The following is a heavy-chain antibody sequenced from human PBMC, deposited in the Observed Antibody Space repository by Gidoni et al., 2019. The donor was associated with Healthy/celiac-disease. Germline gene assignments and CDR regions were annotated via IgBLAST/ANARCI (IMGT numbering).Heavy chain of an antibody. J-gene: IGHJ4*02. V-gene: IGHV4-59*01. CDR2: IYYSGST. Sequence: IRQPPGKGLEWIGYIYYSGSTNYNPSLKSRVTISVDTSKNLFSLKLSSVTAADTAVYYCARDRIVGASNYWGQGTLVTVSS. CDR3: ARDRIVGASNY. D-gene: IGHD1-26*01.